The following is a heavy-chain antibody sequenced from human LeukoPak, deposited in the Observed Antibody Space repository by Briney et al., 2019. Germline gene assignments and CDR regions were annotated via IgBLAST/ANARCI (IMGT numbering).Heavy chain of an antibody. CDR2: VRDTGTNT. Sequence: GGSLRLSCAASGFTFSYYAMSWVRQAPGKGLEWVSTVRDTGTNTDYSDSVKGRFTISRDNSKSTLYLQLNSLRAEDTAVYYCARDPYGSGSYSRFDPWGQGTLVTVSS. V-gene: IGHV3-23*01. CDR3: ARDPYGSGSYSRFDP. J-gene: IGHJ5*02. CDR1: GFTFSYYA. D-gene: IGHD3-10*01.